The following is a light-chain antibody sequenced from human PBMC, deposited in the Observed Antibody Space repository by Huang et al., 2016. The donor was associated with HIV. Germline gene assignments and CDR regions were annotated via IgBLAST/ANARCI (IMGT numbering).Light chain of an antibody. Sequence: DIQMTQSPSSLSASVGDRVTITCRASQSINTYLNWYQQKQGQAPKLLIYAASSLQGGVPSRFSGSGSGTDFTLTISSLQPEDFATYYCQQSYSSIGTFGQGTRLEIK. CDR2: AAS. CDR3: QQSYSSIGT. V-gene: IGKV1-39*01. J-gene: IGKJ2*01. CDR1: QSINTY.